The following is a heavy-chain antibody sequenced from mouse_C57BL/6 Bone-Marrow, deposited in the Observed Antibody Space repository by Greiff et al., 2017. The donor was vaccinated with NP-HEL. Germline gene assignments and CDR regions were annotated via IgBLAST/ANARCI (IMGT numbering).Heavy chain of an antibody. CDR3: ARSYNYYGSSYWYFDL. CDR2: ISSGSSTI. J-gene: IGHJ1*03. Sequence: EVKLVESGGGLVKPGGSLKLSCAASGFTFSDYGMHWVRQAPEKGLEWVAYISSGSSTIYYADTVKGRFTISRDNAKNTLFLQMTSLRSEDTAMYYCARSYNYYGSSYWYFDLWGTGTTVTVSS. D-gene: IGHD1-1*01. CDR1: GFTFSDYG. V-gene: IGHV5-17*01.